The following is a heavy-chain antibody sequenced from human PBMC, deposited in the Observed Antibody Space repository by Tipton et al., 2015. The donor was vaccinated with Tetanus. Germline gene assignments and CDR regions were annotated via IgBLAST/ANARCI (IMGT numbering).Heavy chain of an antibody. CDR2: ISWNSGSI. V-gene: IGHV3-9*01. J-gene: IGHJ4*02. Sequence: SLRLSCAASGFTFDDYAMHWVRQAPGKGLEWVSGISWNSGSIGYADSVKGRFTISRDNAKNSLYLQMNSLRAEDTALYYCAKDISRSSLLPYYFDYWGQGTLVTVSS. CDR3: AKDISRSSLLPYYFDY. D-gene: IGHD6-13*01. CDR1: GFTFDDYA.